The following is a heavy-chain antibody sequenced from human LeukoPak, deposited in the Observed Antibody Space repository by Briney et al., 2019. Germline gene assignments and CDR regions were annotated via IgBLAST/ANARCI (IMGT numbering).Heavy chain of an antibody. D-gene: IGHD4-17*01. CDR1: GFTFSSYG. CDR3: AKDGATVFYDAFDI. V-gene: IGHV3-30*02. Sequence: GGSLRLSCAASGFTFSSYGMHWVRQAPGKGLEWVAFIRYDGSNKYYADSVKGRFTISRDNSKNTLYLQMNSLRAEDTAVYYCAKDGATVFYDAFDIWGQGTMVTVSS. J-gene: IGHJ3*02. CDR2: IRYDGSNK.